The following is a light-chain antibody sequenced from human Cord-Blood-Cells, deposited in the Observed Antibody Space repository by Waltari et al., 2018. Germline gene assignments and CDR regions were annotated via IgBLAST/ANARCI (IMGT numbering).Light chain of an antibody. CDR3: CSYAGSSNWV. CDR2: EVS. V-gene: IGLV2-23*02. Sequence: QSALTQPASVSGSPGQSITIYCTGTSSDVGSYNLVSWYQQHPGKALKLMIYEVSKRPSGVSNRFSGSKSGNTASLTISGLQAEDEADYYCCSYAGSSNWVFGGGTKLTVL. CDR1: SSDVGSYNL. J-gene: IGLJ3*02.